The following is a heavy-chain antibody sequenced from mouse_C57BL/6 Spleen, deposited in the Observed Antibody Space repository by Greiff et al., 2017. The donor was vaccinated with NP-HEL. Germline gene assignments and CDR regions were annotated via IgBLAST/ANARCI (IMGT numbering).Heavy chain of an antibody. J-gene: IGHJ3*01. Sequence: QVQLQQPGAELVMPGASVKLSCKASGYTFTSYWMHWVKQRPGQGLEWIGESDPSDSYTNYNQKFKGKSTMTVDKSSSTAYMQLSRLTSEDSAVYYCAISERRSQATAWFAYWGQGTLVTVSA. V-gene: IGHV1-69*01. D-gene: IGHD3-2*02. CDR2: SDPSDSYT. CDR1: GYTFTSYW. CDR3: AISERRSQATAWFAY.